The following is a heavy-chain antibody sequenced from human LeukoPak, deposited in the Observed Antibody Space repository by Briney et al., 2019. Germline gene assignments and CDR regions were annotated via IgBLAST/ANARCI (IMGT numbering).Heavy chain of an antibody. J-gene: IGHJ3*02. D-gene: IGHD1-14*01. V-gene: IGHV1-2*02. Sequence: GASVKVSCKASGYTFTGYYMHWVRQAPGQGLEWMGWINPNSGGTNYAQKFQGRVTMTRDTSISTAYMELSRLRSDDTALYYCARETNTVSKRTFDIWGLGTMITVSA. CDR1: GYTFTGYY. CDR2: INPNSGGT. CDR3: ARETNTVSKRTFDI.